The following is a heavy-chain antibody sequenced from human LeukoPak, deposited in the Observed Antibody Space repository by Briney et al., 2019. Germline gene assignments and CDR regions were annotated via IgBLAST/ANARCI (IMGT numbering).Heavy chain of an antibody. CDR2: ISSSSSYI. CDR1: GFTFSSYS. J-gene: IGHJ4*02. CDR3: AKDNYYDSSGYPDY. Sequence: GGSLRLSCAASGFTFSSYSMNWVRQAPGKGLEWVSSISSSSSYIYYADSVKGRFTISRDNSKNTLYLQMNSLRAEDTAVYYCAKDNYYDSSGYPDYWGQGTLVTVSS. V-gene: IGHV3-21*04. D-gene: IGHD3-22*01.